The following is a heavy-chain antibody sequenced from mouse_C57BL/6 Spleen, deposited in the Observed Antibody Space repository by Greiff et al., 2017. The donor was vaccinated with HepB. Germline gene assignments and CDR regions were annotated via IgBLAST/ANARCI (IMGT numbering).Heavy chain of an antibody. D-gene: IGHD3-2*02. Sequence: DVKLVESGGGLVQPKGSLKLSCAASGFSFNTYAMNWVRQAPGKGLEWVARIRSKSNNYATYYADSVKDRFTISRDDSESMLYLQMNNLKTEDTAMYYCVSETAQPFAYWGQGTLVTVSA. J-gene: IGHJ3*01. CDR1: GFSFNTYA. CDR3: VSETAQPFAY. V-gene: IGHV10-1*01. CDR2: IRSKSNNYAT.